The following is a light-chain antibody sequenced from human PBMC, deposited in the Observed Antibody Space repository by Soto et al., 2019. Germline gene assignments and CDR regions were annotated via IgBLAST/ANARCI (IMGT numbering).Light chain of an antibody. V-gene: IGKV3-15*01. Sequence: EVVMTQSPATVSVSPGERATLSCRASQRISSNLAWYQQRPGQAPRLLIYGASTRAPGIPARFSGSGSGTEFTLTISSQQSEDFAVYYCQQYSDWRPQFGQGTKVDI. CDR2: GAS. J-gene: IGKJ1*01. CDR3: QQYSDWRPQ. CDR1: QRISSN.